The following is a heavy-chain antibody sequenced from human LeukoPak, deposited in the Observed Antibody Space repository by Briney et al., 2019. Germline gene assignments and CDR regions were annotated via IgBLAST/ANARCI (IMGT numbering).Heavy chain of an antibody. D-gene: IGHD4-23*01. Sequence: GASVKVSCKASGYTFTSYGISWGRQAPGQGLEWMGWISAYNGNTNYAQKLQGRVTMTTDTSTSTAYMELRSLRSDDTAVYYCARDPRVLVQRQGDYGGIHFDYWGQGTLVTVSS. J-gene: IGHJ4*02. CDR1: GYTFTSYG. CDR3: ARDPRVLVQRQGDYGGIHFDY. CDR2: ISAYNGNT. V-gene: IGHV1-18*01.